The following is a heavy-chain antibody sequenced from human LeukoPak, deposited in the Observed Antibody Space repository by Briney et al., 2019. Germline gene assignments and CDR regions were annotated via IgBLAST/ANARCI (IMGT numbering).Heavy chain of an antibody. CDR1: GFTFSSYA. CDR2: ISYDGSNK. CDR3: ARDGARGTPV. V-gene: IGHV3-30-3*01. D-gene: IGHD1-26*01. J-gene: IGHJ4*02. Sequence: PGGSLGLSCAAPGFTFSSYAMHWVRQAPGKGLEWVAVISYDGSNKYYADSVKGRFTISRDNSKNTLYLQMNSLRAEDTAVYYCARDGARGTPVWGQGTLVTVSS.